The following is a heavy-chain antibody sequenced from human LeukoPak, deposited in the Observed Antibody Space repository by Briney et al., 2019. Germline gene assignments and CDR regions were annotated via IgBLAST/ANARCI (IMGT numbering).Heavy chain of an antibody. Sequence: PSETLSLTCAVSGGSISSGGYSWSWIRQPPGKGLEWIGYIYHSGSTYYNPSLKSRVTISVDRSKNQFSLKLSSVTAADTAVYYCARVGDRKPGSLDYWGQGTLVTVSS. V-gene: IGHV4-30-2*01. CDR1: GGSISSGGYS. CDR3: ARVGDRKPGSLDY. D-gene: IGHD3-10*01. J-gene: IGHJ4*02. CDR2: IYHSGST.